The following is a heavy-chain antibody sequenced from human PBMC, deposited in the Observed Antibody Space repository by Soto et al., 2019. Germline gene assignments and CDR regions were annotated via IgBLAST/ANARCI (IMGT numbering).Heavy chain of an antibody. J-gene: IGHJ2*01. Sequence: GGSMRISFSASVLTLKTYSMHWVRQDPGKGLDWVAVLSYDGSNKYYSDSVKGRFTISRDNSKNTLNLQMNSLRPDDTALYYCAREFTGGLAQVGYFDHCGRGTRVTVSS. D-gene: IGHD6-19*01. V-gene: IGHV3-30-3*01. CDR1: VLTLKTYS. CDR3: AREFTGGLAQVGYFDH. CDR2: LSYDGSNK.